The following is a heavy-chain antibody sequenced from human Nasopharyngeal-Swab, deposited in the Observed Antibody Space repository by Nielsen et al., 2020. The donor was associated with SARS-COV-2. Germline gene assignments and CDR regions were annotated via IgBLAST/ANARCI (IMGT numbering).Heavy chain of an antibody. J-gene: IGHJ6*03. D-gene: IGHD2-2*01. V-gene: IGHV4-34*01. CDR1: GGSFNANY. CDR2: INPSGST. CDR3: ARGLSGVVPAPILGLGPYYYFYYMDV. Sequence: SQTLSLTCAVSGGSFNANYWGWIRQPPGKGLEWIGEINPSGSTNYNPSLKSRVTISVDTSKSQFSLKLTSVTAADTSVYYCARGLSGVVPAPILGLGPYYYFYYMDVWGKGTTVTVSS.